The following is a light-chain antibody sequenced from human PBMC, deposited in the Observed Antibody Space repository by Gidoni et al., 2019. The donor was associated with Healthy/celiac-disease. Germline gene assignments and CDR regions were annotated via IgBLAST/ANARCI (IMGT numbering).Light chain of an antibody. J-gene: IGKJ4*01. Sequence: EIVLTQSPGTLSLSPGERATLSCRASQSVSSSYLAWYQQKPGQAPRLLSYGASSRATCIPDRFSGSGSGTDFTLTISRLEPEDFAVYYCQQYGSSPRITFGGGTKVEIK. V-gene: IGKV3-20*01. CDR3: QQYGSSPRIT. CDR2: GAS. CDR1: QSVSSSY.